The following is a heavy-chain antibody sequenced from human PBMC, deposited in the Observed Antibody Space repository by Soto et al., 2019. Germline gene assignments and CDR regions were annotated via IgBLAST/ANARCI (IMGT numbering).Heavy chain of an antibody. D-gene: IGHD4-4*01. CDR3: AKGAPLQIFDY. CDR1: GFTFSSYG. Sequence: PGGSLRLSCAASGFTFSSYGMHWVRQAPGKGLEWVAVISYDGSNKYYADSVKGRFTISRDNSKNTLYLQMNSLRAEDTAVYYCAKGAPLQIFDYWGQGTLGTVSS. CDR2: ISYDGSNK. J-gene: IGHJ4*02. V-gene: IGHV3-30*18.